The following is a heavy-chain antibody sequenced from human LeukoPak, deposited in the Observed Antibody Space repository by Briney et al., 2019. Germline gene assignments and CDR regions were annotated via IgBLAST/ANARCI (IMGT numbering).Heavy chain of an antibody. CDR3: ARLNYYYYGMDV. CDR2: IDPSDSYT. CDR1: GYSFTSYW. J-gene: IGHJ6*02. Sequence: HGESLKISCKGSGYSFTSYWIGWVRQMPGKGLEWMGRIDPSDSYTNYSPSFQGHVTISADKSISTAYLQWSSLKASDTAMYYCARLNYYYYGMDVWGQGTTVTVSS. V-gene: IGHV5-10-1*01. D-gene: IGHD4/OR15-4a*01.